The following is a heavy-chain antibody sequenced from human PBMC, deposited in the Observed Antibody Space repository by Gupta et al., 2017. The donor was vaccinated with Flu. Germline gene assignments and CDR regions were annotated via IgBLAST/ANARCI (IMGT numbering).Heavy chain of an antibody. V-gene: IGHV3-30*18. CDR3: AKGGRHNWNFDGDY. J-gene: IGHJ4*02. D-gene: IGHD1-7*01. CDR2: MSDDGSNQ. Sequence: QVQLVQSGGGVVLPGSSLRLSCAASGFIFSHYGMHWVRQVPGKGLEWMAVMSDDGSNQWYADSVRGRFTISRDNSENTLILQMNSLRRDDTAVYYCAKGGRHNWNFDGDYWGQGTLVTVSS. CDR1: GFIFSHYG.